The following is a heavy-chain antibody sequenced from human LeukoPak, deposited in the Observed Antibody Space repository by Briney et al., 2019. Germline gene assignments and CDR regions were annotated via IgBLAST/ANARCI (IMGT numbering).Heavy chain of an antibody. V-gene: IGHV3-21*01. CDR2: ISSTSSYI. Sequence: GGSLRLSCAASGFTVSSNYMSWVRQAPGKGLEWVSSISSTSSYIYYADSLKGRFTISRDNAQNSLYLQMNSLRAEDTAVYYCATEQLAAAGTVLDYWGQGTLVTVSS. J-gene: IGHJ4*02. CDR1: GFTVSSNY. D-gene: IGHD6-13*01. CDR3: ATEQLAAAGTVLDY.